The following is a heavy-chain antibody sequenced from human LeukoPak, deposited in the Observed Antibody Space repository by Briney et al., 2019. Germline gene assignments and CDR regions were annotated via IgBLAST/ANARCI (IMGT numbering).Heavy chain of an antibody. D-gene: IGHD6-13*01. CDR3: ARLRSSSWRDAFDI. CDR1: GSSISSYY. J-gene: IGHJ3*02. Sequence: SETLSLTCTVSGSSISSYYWSWIRQPPGKGLEWIGYIYYSGSTNYNPSLKSRVTISVDTSKNQFSLKLSSVTAADTAVYYCARLRSSSWRDAFDIWGQGTMVTVSS. CDR2: IYYSGST. V-gene: IGHV4-59*01.